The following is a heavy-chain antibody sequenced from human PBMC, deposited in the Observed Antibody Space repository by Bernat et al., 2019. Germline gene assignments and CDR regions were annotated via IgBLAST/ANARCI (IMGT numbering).Heavy chain of an antibody. D-gene: IGHD3-3*01. CDR3: ARDKFGRGALEWLPNWFDP. V-gene: IGHV3-33*01. CDR1: GFTFSSYG. CDR2: IWYDGSNK. Sequence: QVQLVESGGGVVQPGRSLRLSCAASGFTFSSYGMHWVRQAPGKGLEWVAVIWYDGSNKYYADSVKGRFTISRDNAKNSLYLQMNSLRAEDTAVYYCARDKFGRGALEWLPNWFDPWGQGTLVTVSS. J-gene: IGHJ5*02.